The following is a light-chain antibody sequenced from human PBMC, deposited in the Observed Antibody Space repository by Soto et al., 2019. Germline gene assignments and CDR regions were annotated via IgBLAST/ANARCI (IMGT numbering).Light chain of an antibody. CDR1: RSVSNNF. Sequence: EIVLTQSPGTLSLSPGERATLSCRASRSVSNNFLAWYQQKPGQAPRLVMYGASSRATGIPDRFSGSGSETEFTLTISRLEPEDFAVYYCRQYGSSPPFAFGPGTKVDFK. V-gene: IGKV3-20*01. CDR3: RQYGSSPPFA. CDR2: GAS. J-gene: IGKJ3*01.